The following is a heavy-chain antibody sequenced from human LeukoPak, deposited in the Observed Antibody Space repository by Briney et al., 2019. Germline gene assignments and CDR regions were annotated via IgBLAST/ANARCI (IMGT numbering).Heavy chain of an antibody. CDR1: GFVFSSAW. CDR3: ARGLCSSTACYQGPFDF. V-gene: IGHV3-15*01. D-gene: IGHD2-2*01. J-gene: IGHJ4*02. CDR2: ITNKTYGGTT. Sequence: PGGPLRLSCVASGFVFSSAWMTWVRQAPGKGLEWVGHITNKTYGGTTDYAAPVKDRFIISRDDSKNTLYLQMNRLRTDDTAVYYCARGLCSSTACYQGPFDFWGQGMLVTVSS.